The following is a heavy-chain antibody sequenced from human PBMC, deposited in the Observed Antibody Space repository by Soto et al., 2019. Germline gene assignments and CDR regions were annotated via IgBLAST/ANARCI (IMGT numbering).Heavy chain of an antibody. V-gene: IGHV1-69*01. J-gene: IGHJ4*02. CDR2: IIPIFGTA. Sequence: QVHLVQSGAEVKKPGSSVKVSCKASGGTFSSYAISWVRQASGQGLEWMGGIIPIFGTANYAQKFQGRVTITADESTSTAYMELSSLRSEDTAVYYCAATDYDSSGYYPCDYGGQGTLVTVSS. CDR1: GGTFSSYA. CDR3: AATDYDSSGYYPCDY. D-gene: IGHD3-22*01.